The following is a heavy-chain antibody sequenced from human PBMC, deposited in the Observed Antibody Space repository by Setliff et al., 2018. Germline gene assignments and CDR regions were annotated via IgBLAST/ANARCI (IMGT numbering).Heavy chain of an antibody. J-gene: IGHJ6*03. D-gene: IGHD3-9*01. CDR2: ISVYNSNT. CDR1: GYTFTRYG. CDR3: ARDPLPKHYDVVTGYYSAPNYYYMDV. V-gene: IGHV1-18*01. Sequence: ASVKVSCKASGYTFTRYGISWVRQAPGQGLEWMGWISVYNSNTNYAEKLRGRVTMTTDTSTSTAYVELITLRSDDTALYYCARDPLPKHYDVVTGYYSAPNYYYMDVWGKGTTVTVSS.